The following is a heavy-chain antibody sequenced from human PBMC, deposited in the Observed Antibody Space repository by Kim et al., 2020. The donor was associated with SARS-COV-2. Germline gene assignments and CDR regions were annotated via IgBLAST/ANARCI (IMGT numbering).Heavy chain of an antibody. CDR1: GFTFSNAW. D-gene: IGHD3-10*01. Sequence: GGSLRLSCAASGFTFSNAWMSWVRQAPGKGLEWVGRIKSKTDGGTTDYAAPVKGRFTISRDDSKNTLYLQMNSLKTEDTAVYYCTTAMVRDKAGNYFDYWGQGTLVTVSS. CDR3: TTAMVRDKAGNYFDY. J-gene: IGHJ4*02. CDR2: IKSKTDGGTT. V-gene: IGHV3-15*01.